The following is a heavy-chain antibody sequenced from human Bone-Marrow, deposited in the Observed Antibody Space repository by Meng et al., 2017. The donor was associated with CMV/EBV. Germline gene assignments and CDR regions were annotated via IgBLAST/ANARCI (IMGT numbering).Heavy chain of an antibody. CDR1: GYTFTSYG. Sequence: ASVKVSCKASGYTFTSYGISWVRQAPGQGLEWMGWISAYNGNTNYAQKLQGRVTMTTDTSTSTAYMELRSLRSDDTAVYYCARDREDIVVVPANDAFDIWGQGTMVTVSS. J-gene: IGHJ3*02. CDR3: ARDREDIVVVPANDAFDI. CDR2: ISAYNGNT. V-gene: IGHV1-18*01. D-gene: IGHD2-2*01.